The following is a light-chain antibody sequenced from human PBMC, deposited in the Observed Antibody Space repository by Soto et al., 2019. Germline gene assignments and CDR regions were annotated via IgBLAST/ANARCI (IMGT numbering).Light chain of an antibody. CDR2: YDS. CDR3: QVWDISSGHVV. CDR1: NIGSKS. J-gene: IGLJ3*02. V-gene: IGLV3-21*01. Sequence: SYELTQPPSVSVAPGKTASVACGGSNIGSKSVHWYQKKSGQAPVLVMYYDSDRPSGSPERCSGSNSGNTATLTISRVEPGDEADYYCQVWDISSGHVVFGGGTKLTVL.